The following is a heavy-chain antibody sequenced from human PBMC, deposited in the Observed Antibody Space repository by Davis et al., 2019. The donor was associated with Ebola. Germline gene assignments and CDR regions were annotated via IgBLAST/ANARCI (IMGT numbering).Heavy chain of an antibody. V-gene: IGHV4-34*01. J-gene: IGHJ2*01. CDR2: INHSGST. Sequence: PSETLSLTCAVHGGSFSGYYWSWIRPPPGKGLEWIGEINHSGSTKYNPSLKSRVTISVDTSKTQCSLKLSSVPAADTAVYYCARPRSGWYVRWYFDLWGRGTLITVSS. CDR1: GGSFSGYY. CDR3: ARPRSGWYVRWYFDL. D-gene: IGHD6-19*01.